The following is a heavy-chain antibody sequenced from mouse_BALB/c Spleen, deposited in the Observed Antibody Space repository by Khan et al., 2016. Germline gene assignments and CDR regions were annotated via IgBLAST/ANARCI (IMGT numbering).Heavy chain of an antibody. V-gene: IGHV1-9*01. Sequence: QVQLQQPGAELMKPGASVKISCKATGYTFSSYWIEWVKQRPGHGLEWIGEILPGRGSTNYNEKFKGKATFTADTSSNTAYMQLSSLTSEDADVYYGARRGGNYWYFDVWGAGTTVTVSS. CDR2: ILPGRGST. CDR1: GYTFSSYW. D-gene: IGHD1-1*01. J-gene: IGHJ1*01. CDR3: ARRGGNYWYFDV.